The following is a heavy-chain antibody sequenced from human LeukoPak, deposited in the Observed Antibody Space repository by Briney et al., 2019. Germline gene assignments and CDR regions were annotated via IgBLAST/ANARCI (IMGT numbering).Heavy chain of an antibody. CDR3: AGLSPYDSSGYYSSLTFDY. V-gene: IGHV4-34*01. CDR1: GGSLSGYY. J-gene: IGHJ4*02. CDR2: INHSGST. D-gene: IGHD3-22*01. Sequence: SETLSLTCAVYGGSLSGYYWSWIRQPPGKGLEWIGEINHSGSTNYNPSLKSRVTISVDTSKNQFSLKLSSVTAADTAVYYCAGLSPYDSSGYYSSLTFDYWGQGTLVTVSS.